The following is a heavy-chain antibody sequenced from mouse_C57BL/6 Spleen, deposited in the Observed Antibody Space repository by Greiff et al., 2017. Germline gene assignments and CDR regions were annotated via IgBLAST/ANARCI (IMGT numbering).Heavy chain of an antibody. CDR2: ISSGSSTI. Sequence: EVKLEESGGGLVKPGGSLKLSCAASGFTFSDYGMHWVRQAPEKGLEWVAYISSGSSTIYYADTVKGRFTISRDNAKNTLFLQMTSLRSEDTAMYYCARPGKGWYFDVWGTGTTVTVSS. CDR3: ARPGKGWYFDV. CDR1: GFTFSDYG. J-gene: IGHJ1*03. D-gene: IGHD4-1*01. V-gene: IGHV5-17*01.